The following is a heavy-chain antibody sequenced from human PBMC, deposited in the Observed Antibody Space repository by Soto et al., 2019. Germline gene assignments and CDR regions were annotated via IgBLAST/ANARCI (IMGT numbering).Heavy chain of an antibody. CDR2: IYYSGST. Sequence: SETLSLTCTVSGGSISSGDYYWSWIRQPPGKGLEWIGYIYYSGSTYYNPSLKSRVTISVDTSKDQFSLKLSSVTAADTAVYYCARVTTTVTILDYWGQGTLVTVSS. D-gene: IGHD4-17*01. J-gene: IGHJ4*02. V-gene: IGHV4-30-4*01. CDR3: ARVTTTVTILDY. CDR1: GGSISSGDYY.